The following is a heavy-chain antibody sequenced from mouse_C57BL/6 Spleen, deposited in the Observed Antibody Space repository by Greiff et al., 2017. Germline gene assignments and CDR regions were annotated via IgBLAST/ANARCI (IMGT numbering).Heavy chain of an antibody. CDR1: GYAFSSYW. CDR3: ARLGGGYWYFDV. Sequence: VQLQQSGAELVKPGASVKISCKASGYAFSSYWMNWVKQRPGKGLEWIGQIYPGDGDTNYNGKFKGKATLTADKSSSTAYMQLSSLTSEDSAVYFCARLGGGYWYFDVWGTGTTVTVSS. CDR2: IYPGDGDT. J-gene: IGHJ1*03. V-gene: IGHV1-80*01.